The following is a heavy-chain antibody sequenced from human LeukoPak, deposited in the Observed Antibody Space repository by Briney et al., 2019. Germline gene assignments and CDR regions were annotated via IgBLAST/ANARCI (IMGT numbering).Heavy chain of an antibody. Sequence: SQTLSLTCAISGDSVSSNNGAWNWIRQSPSRGLEWLGRTYYRSKWYNDYAVSMKGRITINPDTSKNQFSPQLNSVTPDDSAVNYCARGVGSSGWYTFDYWGQGTLVSVSS. CDR3: ARGVGSSGWYTFDY. J-gene: IGHJ4*02. D-gene: IGHD6-19*01. CDR2: TYYRSKWYN. CDR1: GDSVSSNNGA. V-gene: IGHV6-1*01.